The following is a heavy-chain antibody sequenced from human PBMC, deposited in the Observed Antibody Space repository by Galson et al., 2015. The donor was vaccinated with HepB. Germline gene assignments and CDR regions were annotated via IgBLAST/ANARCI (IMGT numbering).Heavy chain of an antibody. V-gene: IGHV7-4-1*02. CDR2: INTNTGNP. J-gene: IGHJ4*02. CDR3: ARLVGWGKRGYSYGYPDY. D-gene: IGHD5-18*01. CDR1: GYTFTSYA. Sequence: SVKVSCKASGYTFTSYAMNWVRQAPGQGLEWMGWINTNTGNPTYAQGFTGRFVFSLDTSVSTAYLQISSLKTEDTAVYYCARLVGWGKRGYSYGYPDYWGQGTLVTVSS.